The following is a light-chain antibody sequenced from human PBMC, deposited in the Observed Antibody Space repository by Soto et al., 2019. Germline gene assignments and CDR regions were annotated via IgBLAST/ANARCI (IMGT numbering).Light chain of an antibody. CDR3: AAWDDSLSVHVV. CDR2: RNN. V-gene: IGLV1-47*01. CDR1: SSNIGSNY. Sequence: QSVLTRPPSASGTPGQRVTISCSGSSSNIGSNYVYWYQQLPGTAPKLLIYRNNQRPSGVPDRFSGSKSGTSASLAISGLRSEDEADYYCAAWDDSLSVHVVFGGGTKVTVL. J-gene: IGLJ2*01.